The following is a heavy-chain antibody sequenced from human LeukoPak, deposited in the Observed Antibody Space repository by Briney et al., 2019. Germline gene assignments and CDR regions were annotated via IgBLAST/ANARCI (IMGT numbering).Heavy chain of an antibody. CDR3: AREEYSSSWSPYYGMDV. CDR1: GYTFTGYY. V-gene: IGHV1-2*04. D-gene: IGHD6-13*01. J-gene: IGHJ6*02. CDR2: TNPNSGGT. Sequence: ASVKVSCKASGYTFTGYYMHWVRQAPGQGLEWMGWTNPNSGGTNYAQKFQGWVTMTRDTSISTAYMELSRLRSDDTAVYYCAREEYSSSWSPYYGMDVWGQGTTVTVSS.